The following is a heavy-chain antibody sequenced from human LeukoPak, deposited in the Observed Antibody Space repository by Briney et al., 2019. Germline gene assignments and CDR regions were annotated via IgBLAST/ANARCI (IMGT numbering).Heavy chain of an antibody. CDR3: ARLWFGEPTFNY. V-gene: IGHV1-69*04. CDR1: GGTFSSYA. J-gene: IGHJ4*02. CDR2: IIPIFGIA. D-gene: IGHD3-10*01. Sequence: SVKVSCKASGGTFSSYAISWVRQAPGQGLEWMGRIIPIFGIANYAQKFQGRVTITADKSTSTAYMELSSLRSEDTAVYYCARLWFGEPTFNYGARETLVTVS.